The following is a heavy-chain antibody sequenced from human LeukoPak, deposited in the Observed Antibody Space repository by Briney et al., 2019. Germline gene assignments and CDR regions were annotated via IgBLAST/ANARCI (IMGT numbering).Heavy chain of an antibody. V-gene: IGHV4-4*02. CDR3: AKFDWNDFPGVFDY. D-gene: IGHD1-1*01. J-gene: IGHJ4*02. CDR2: IDHSGST. CDR1: GGSISSTNR. Sequence: SETLSLTCTVSGGSISSTNRWSWVRQPPGKGLEWIAEIDHSGSTNYNSSLKSRVTISVDTSKNQFSLKLSSVTAADTAVYYCAKFDWNDFPGVFDYWGQGTLVTVSS.